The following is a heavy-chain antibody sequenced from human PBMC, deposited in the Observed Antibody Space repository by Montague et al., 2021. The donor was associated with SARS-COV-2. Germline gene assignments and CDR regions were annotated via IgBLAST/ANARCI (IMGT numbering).Heavy chain of an antibody. D-gene: IGHD2-21*01. CDR1: GGSISSYY. J-gene: IGHJ4*02. V-gene: IGHV4-59*12. CDR3: ARAIQTTPLMVVIAIPRPFYYFDY. CDR2: IYYSGST. Sequence: SETLSLTCTVSGGSISSYYWSWIRQPPGKGLEWIGYIYYSGSTNYNPSLKSRVIISVDTSKNQFSLKLRSVTAADTAVYYCARAIQTTPLMVVIAIPRPFYYFDYWGQGTLVTVSS.